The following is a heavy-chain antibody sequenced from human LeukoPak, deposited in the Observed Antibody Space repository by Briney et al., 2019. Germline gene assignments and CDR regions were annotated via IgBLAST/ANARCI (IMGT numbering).Heavy chain of an antibody. D-gene: IGHD2-2*01. CDR3: ARVGDCGRASCYAIDY. V-gene: IGHV3-66*01. CDR2: IYSGGST. J-gene: IGHJ4*02. Sequence: GGSLRLSCAASGFTVSSNYMSWVRQAPGKGLEWVSIIYSGGSTYYTDSVRGRFIISRDISKNTLYLQMDSLRAEDTAVYYCARVGDCGRASCYAIDYWGQGTLVTVSS. CDR1: GFTVSSNY.